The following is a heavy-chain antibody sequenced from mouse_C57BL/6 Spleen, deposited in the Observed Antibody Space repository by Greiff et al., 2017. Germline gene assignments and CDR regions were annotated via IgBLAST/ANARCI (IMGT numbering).Heavy chain of an antibody. V-gene: IGHV1-81*01. CDR1: GYTFTSYG. Sequence: QVQLQQSGAELARPGASVKLSCKASGYTFTSYGISWVKQRTGPGLEWIGESYPRSGNTNYNEKFKGKAPLTADKSSRKAYMELRSLTSDDSADYFCARSPYYYDEDYFDYRGQGTTRTVSS. J-gene: IGHJ2*01. CDR3: ARSPYYYDEDYFDY. D-gene: IGHD2-4*01. CDR2: SYPRSGNT.